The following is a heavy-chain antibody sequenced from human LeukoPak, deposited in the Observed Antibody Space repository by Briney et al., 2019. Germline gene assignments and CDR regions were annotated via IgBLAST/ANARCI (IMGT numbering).Heavy chain of an antibody. CDR1: GFTVSNNY. Sequence: LGGSLRLSCAASGFTVSNNYMSWVRQAPGKGLEWVSVIYSGGSSYYADSVKGRFTISRDNSKNTVYLQMNSLRAEDTAVYYCAKGDIVVVVAAYNWFDPWGQGTLVTVSS. D-gene: IGHD2-15*01. CDR2: IYSGGSS. CDR3: AKGDIVVVVAAYNWFDP. J-gene: IGHJ5*02. V-gene: IGHV3-66*01.